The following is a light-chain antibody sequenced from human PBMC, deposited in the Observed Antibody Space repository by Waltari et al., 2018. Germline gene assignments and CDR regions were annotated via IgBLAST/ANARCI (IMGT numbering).Light chain of an antibody. CDR1: SSNIAAGYD. CDR3: QSYDSSLSGVV. J-gene: IGLJ2*01. Sequence: QSVLTQPPSVSGAPGQRVTISCTGSSSNIAAGYDVHWYQQLPGTAPKLLIYGNSNRPSGVPDRFSGSKSGTSASLAITELQAEDEADYYCQSYDSSLSGVVFGGGTKLTVL. CDR2: GNS. V-gene: IGLV1-40*01.